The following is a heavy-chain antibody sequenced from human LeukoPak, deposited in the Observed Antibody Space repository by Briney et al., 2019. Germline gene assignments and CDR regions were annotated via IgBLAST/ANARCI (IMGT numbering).Heavy chain of an antibody. CDR3: ARAGQGSGWLNWFDP. Sequence: ASVKVSCKASGYTFTSYYMHWVRQAPGQGLEWMGWINPNSGGTNYAQKFQGRVTMTRDTSISTAYMELSRLRSDDTAVYYYARAGQGSGWLNWFDPWGQGTLVTVSS. CDR1: GYTFTSYY. CDR2: INPNSGGT. D-gene: IGHD6-19*01. J-gene: IGHJ5*02. V-gene: IGHV1-2*02.